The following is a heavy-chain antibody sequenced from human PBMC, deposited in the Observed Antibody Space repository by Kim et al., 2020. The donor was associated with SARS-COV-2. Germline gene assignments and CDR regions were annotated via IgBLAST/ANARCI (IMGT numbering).Heavy chain of an antibody. J-gene: IGHJ4*02. CDR2: IYYSGST. D-gene: IGHD1-26*01. V-gene: IGHV4-59*08. CDR3: ARHVSAPGSHFRTDYFDY. CDR1: GGSISNSY. Sequence: SETLSLTCTVSGGSISNSYWSWIRQPPGKGLEWIGYIYYSGSTNYNPSLKSRVTISVDTSKNQFSLKLSSVTAADTAVYYCARHVSAPGSHFRTDYFDYWGQGSLPTLSP.